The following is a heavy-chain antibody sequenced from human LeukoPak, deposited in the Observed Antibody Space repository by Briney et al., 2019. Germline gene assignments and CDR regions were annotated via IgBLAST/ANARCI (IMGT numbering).Heavy chain of an antibody. V-gene: IGHV1-18*01. CDR3: ARDLPAYDSTGQNWNCDY. CDR2: ISAYNGHT. J-gene: IGHJ4*02. D-gene: IGHD3-22*01. CDR1: AYTFTSYG. Sequence: VTSVKVSCKASAYTFTSYGITWVRQAPGQGLEWMGWISAYNGHTNYAQKLQGRVTMTTDTSTSTAYMGLRSLRSDDTAVYYCARDLPAYDSTGQNWNCDYWGQGTLVTVSS.